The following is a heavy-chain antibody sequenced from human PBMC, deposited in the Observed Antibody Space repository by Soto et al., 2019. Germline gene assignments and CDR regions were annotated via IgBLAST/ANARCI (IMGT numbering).Heavy chain of an antibody. CDR1: GFTFSSYG. J-gene: IGHJ4*02. CDR3: AKDLDSSSWPHYFDY. V-gene: IGHV3-30*18. D-gene: IGHD6-13*01. CDR2: ISYDGSNK. Sequence: HPGGSLRLSCAASGFTFSSYGMHWVRQAPGKGLEWVAVISYDGSNKYYADSVKGRFTISRDNSKNTLYLQMNSLRAEDTAVYYCAKDLDSSSWPHYFDYWGQGTLVTVSS.